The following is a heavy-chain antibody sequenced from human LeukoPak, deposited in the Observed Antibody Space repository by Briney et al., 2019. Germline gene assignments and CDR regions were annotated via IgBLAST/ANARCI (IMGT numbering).Heavy chain of an antibody. CDR1: GFTFNSYV. Sequence: GGSLRLSCAASGFTFNSYVMSWVRQAPGKGLEWVSTISASGIGTYYADSVKGRFTVSRDNSKNTLHLQMNSLRAEDTAVYFCANLRGSGSSYFDSWGQGSLVTVSS. D-gene: IGHD3-10*01. J-gene: IGHJ4*02. V-gene: IGHV3-23*01. CDR3: ANLRGSGSSYFDS. CDR2: ISASGIGT.